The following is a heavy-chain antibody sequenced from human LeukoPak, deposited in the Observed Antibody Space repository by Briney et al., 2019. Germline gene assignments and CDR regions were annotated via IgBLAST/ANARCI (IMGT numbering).Heavy chain of an antibody. D-gene: IGHD6-19*01. CDR1: GGSISSSY. J-gene: IGHJ3*02. CDR2: IFYTGSN. V-gene: IGHV4-59*01. CDR3: ARAIYSRAWYASDI. Sequence: SETLSLTCSVSGGSISSSYWSWIRQAQGKGPEWIGYIFYTGSNDYSPSLKSRVTISVDTSKNQFSLRVNSVTAADTAVYYCARAIYSRAWYASDIWGQGTVVTVSA.